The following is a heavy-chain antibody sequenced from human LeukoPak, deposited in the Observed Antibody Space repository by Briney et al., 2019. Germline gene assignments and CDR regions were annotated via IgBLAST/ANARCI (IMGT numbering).Heavy chain of an antibody. D-gene: IGHD1-26*01. CDR3: ARGGSYLSAFDI. CDR1: GFTFSSYG. Sequence: GGSLRLSCAASGFTFSSYGIHWVRQAPGKGLEWVAFIRHDGSNKYYADSVKGRFTISRDNSKSTLYLQMNSLRAEDTAVYYCARGGSYLSAFDIWGQGTMVTVSS. V-gene: IGHV3-30*02. CDR2: IRHDGSNK. J-gene: IGHJ3*02.